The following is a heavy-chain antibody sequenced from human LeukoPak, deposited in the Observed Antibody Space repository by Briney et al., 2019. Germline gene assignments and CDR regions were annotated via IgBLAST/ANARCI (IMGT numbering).Heavy chain of an antibody. V-gene: IGHV3-23*01. CDR1: GFTFNIYP. CDR3: ASQGTGYHSV. D-gene: IGHD3/OR15-3a*01. CDR2: ISESGAGT. Sequence: PGASLRLSCAASGFTFNIYPMSWVRQAPGQGLEGVSSISESGAGTYYADSGKGRLTISRDNSRNTMYLQMHSLRVGDTAVYYCASQGTGYHSVWGQGTLVTVSS. J-gene: IGHJ4*02.